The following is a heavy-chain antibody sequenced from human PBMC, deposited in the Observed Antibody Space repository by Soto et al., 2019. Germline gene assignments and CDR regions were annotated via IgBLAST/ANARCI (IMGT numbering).Heavy chain of an antibody. J-gene: IGHJ4*02. D-gene: IGHD3-16*02. Sequence: GESLKISCRGSEYIFTSYWIAWVRQMPGKGLEWMGIIYPDDSDISYSPSFQGQVTISADKSISTAYLQWASLKASDTAMYYCARQGVFGWLQSKYYFDYWGQGTLVTVSS. CDR3: ARQGVFGWLQSKYYFDY. CDR2: IYPDDSDI. V-gene: IGHV5-51*01. CDR1: EYIFTSYW.